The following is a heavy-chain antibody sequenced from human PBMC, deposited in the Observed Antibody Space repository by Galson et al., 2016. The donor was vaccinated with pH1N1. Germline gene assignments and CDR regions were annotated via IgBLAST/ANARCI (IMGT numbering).Heavy chain of an antibody. CDR2: VYPADSNT. CDR1: EYTFSNYW. D-gene: IGHD3-10*01. V-gene: IGHV5-51*03. CDR3: ARPSGSGSYDPLWY. Sequence: QSGAEVTKPGESLRLSCKGSEYTFSNYWVAWVRQMPGKGLEWIGIVYPADSNTKYSPSFRGQVTMSADKSISTAYLQWSSLKASDTATYFCARPSGSGSYDPLWYWGQGTLVTVS. J-gene: IGHJ4*02.